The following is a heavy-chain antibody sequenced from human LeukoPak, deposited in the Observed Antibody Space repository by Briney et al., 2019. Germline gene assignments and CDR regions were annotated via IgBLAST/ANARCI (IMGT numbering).Heavy chain of an antibody. Sequence: GGSLRLSCAASGFTFDDYGITWVRQAPGKGLEWVSGINWNGGNTAYADSVRGRFTISRDSAKNSLYLEMNSLRVEDTALYYCARVYDYVWGSYDYWGQGTLVTVSS. CDR3: ARVYDYVWGSYDY. D-gene: IGHD3-16*01. CDR1: GFTFDDYG. CDR2: INWNGGNT. J-gene: IGHJ4*02. V-gene: IGHV3-20*04.